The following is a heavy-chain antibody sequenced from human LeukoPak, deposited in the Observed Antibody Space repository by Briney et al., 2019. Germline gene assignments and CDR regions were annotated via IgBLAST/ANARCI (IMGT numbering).Heavy chain of an antibody. Sequence: ASVKVSCKASGYTFTSYGISWVRQAPGQGLEWMGWISAYNGNTNYAQKLQGRVTMTTDTSTSTAYMELRSLRSDDTAVYYCARDIVVVVAATLDYYYYYGMDVWGQGTTVTVSS. CDR3: ARDIVVVVAATLDYYYYYGMDV. D-gene: IGHD2-15*01. CDR2: ISAYNGNT. J-gene: IGHJ6*02. CDR1: GYTFTSYG. V-gene: IGHV1-18*01.